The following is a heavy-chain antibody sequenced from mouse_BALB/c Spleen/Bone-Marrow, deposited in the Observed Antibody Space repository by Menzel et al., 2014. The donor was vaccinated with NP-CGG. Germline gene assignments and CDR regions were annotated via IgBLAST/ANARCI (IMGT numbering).Heavy chain of an antibody. V-gene: IGHV14-3*02. CDR1: GFNIKDTY. J-gene: IGHJ2*01. D-gene: IGHD2-4*01. CDR2: IDPANGNT. CDR3: ARGYYDYDLDY. Sequence: VQLKESGAELVKLGASVKLSCTASGFNIKDTYMHWVKQRPEQGLEWIGRIDPANGNTKYDLKFQGKATITADTSSNTAYLQLSSLTSEDTAVYYCARGYYDYDLDYWGQGTTLTVSS.